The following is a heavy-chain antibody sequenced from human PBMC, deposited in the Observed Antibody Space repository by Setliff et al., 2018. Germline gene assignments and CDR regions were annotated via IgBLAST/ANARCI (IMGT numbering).Heavy chain of an antibody. CDR1: GGSFSDYW. Sequence: PSETLSLTCAVYGGSFSDYWWSWIRQLPGKGLEWIAEIHHSGSTNFHPSLKSRVAISVDPSKNQFYLNLRSVTAADTAVYYCARSGYYDFWSGFLNDAFDIWGQGTMVTVSS. D-gene: IGHD3-3*01. J-gene: IGHJ3*02. CDR3: ARSGYYDFWSGFLNDAFDI. V-gene: IGHV4-34*01. CDR2: IHHSGST.